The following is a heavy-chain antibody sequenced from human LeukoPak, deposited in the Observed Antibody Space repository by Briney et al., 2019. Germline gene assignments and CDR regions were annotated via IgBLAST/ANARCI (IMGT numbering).Heavy chain of an antibody. CDR1: GGSFGGYY. D-gene: IGHD6-19*01. Sequence: SETLSLTCAVYGGSFGGYYWSWIRQPPGKGLEWIGEINHRGSTNYNPSLKSRVTISVDTSKNQFSLKLSSVTAADTAVYYCARSTGYSSGWYRGSYWFDPWGQGTLVTVSS. CDR2: INHRGST. V-gene: IGHV4-34*01. CDR3: ARSTGYSSGWYRGSYWFDP. J-gene: IGHJ5*02.